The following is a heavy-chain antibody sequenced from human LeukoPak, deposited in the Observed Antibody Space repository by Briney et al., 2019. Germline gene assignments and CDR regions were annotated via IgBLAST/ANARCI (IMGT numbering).Heavy chain of an antibody. V-gene: IGHV3-74*01. D-gene: IGHD3-16*01. Sequence: GGSLRLSCAASGFTFSSHWMHWVRQAPGKGLVWVSRTNTDGSNTRYADSVKGRFTISRDNAKNTLYLQMNSLRAEDTAVYYCARRSRGGLSGNWFDPWGQGTLVTVSS. CDR2: TNTDGSNT. J-gene: IGHJ5*02. CDR3: ARRSRGGLSGNWFDP. CDR1: GFTFSSHW.